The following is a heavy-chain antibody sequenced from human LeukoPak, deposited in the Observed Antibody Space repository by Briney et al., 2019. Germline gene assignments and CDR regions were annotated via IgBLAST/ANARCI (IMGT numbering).Heavy chain of an antibody. V-gene: IGHV3-48*03. Sequence: QPGGSLRLSCVASGFTFSSYEMNRVRQAPGKGLEWVSYINSGGDTIFYADSVKGRFTISRDNAKNTLYLQMNSLTAEDTALYFCGKDLNEAEAADWFDPRGQGTLVTVSS. CDR2: INSGGDTI. J-gene: IGHJ5*02. CDR1: GFTFSSYE. CDR3: GKDLNEAEAADWFDP. D-gene: IGHD6-19*01.